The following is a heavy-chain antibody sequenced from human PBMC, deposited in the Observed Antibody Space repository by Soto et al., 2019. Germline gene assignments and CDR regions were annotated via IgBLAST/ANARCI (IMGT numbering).Heavy chain of an antibody. CDR2: IYYSGST. Sequence: PSETLSLTCTVSCGSISSYYWSWIRQPPGKGLEWIGYIYYSGSTNYNPSLKSRVTISVDTSKNQFSLKLSSVTAADTAVYYCAGSDSSGYYALPYYFDYWGQGTLVTVSS. V-gene: IGHV4-59*01. CDR3: AGSDSSGYYALPYYFDY. CDR1: CGSISSYY. D-gene: IGHD3-22*01. J-gene: IGHJ4*02.